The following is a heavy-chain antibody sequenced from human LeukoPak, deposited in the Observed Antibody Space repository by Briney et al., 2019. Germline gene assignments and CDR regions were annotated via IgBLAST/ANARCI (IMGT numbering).Heavy chain of an antibody. J-gene: IGHJ4*02. CDR3: ARPGGDY. CDR1: GFTFSSYA. V-gene: IGHV3-64*01. CDR2: ISSNGGST. Sequence: GGSLRLSCAASGFTFSSYAMHWVRQAPGKGLEYVSAISSNGGSTYYANSVKGRFTISRDNSKNTLYLQMGSQRAEDMAVYYCARPGGDYWGQGTLVTVSS.